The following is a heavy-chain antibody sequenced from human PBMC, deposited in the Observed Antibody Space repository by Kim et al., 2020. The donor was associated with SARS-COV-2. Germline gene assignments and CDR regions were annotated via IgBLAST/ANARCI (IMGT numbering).Heavy chain of an antibody. CDR2: IYYSGST. Sequence: SETLSLTCTVSGGSISSGGYYWSWIRQHPGKGLEWIGYIYYSGSTYYNPSLKSRVTISVDTSKNQFSLKLSSVTAADTAVYYCARGDYGDSRTLDYWGQGTLVTVSS. D-gene: IGHD4-17*01. J-gene: IGHJ4*02. CDR3: ARGDYGDSRTLDY. V-gene: IGHV4-31*03. CDR1: GGSISSGGYY.